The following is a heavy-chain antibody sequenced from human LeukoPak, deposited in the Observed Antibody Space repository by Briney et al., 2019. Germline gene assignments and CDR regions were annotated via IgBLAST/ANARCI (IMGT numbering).Heavy chain of an antibody. CDR3: ARVPHYDSSGYCFDY. J-gene: IGHJ4*02. CDR1: GFTFSSYS. V-gene: IGHV3-21*01. Sequence: GGSLRLSRAASGFTFSSYSMNWVRQAPGKGLEWVSSISSSSSYIYYADSVKGRFTISRDNAKNSLYLQMNSLRAEDTAVYYCARVPHYDSSGYCFDYWGQGTLVTVSS. D-gene: IGHD3-22*01. CDR2: ISSSSSYI.